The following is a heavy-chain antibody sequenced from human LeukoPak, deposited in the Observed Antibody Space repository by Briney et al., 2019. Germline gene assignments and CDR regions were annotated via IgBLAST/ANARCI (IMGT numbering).Heavy chain of an antibody. CDR1: GFTFSSYG. Sequence: PGGSLRLSCAASGFTFSSYGMHWVRQAPGKGLEWVAVIWYDGSNKYYADSVMGRFTISRDNSKNTLYLQMNSLRAEDTAVYYCARDGGGYGSGSYYTGTDAFDIWGQGTMVTVSS. J-gene: IGHJ3*02. CDR2: IWYDGSNK. V-gene: IGHV3-33*01. D-gene: IGHD3-10*01. CDR3: ARDGGGYGSGSYYTGTDAFDI.